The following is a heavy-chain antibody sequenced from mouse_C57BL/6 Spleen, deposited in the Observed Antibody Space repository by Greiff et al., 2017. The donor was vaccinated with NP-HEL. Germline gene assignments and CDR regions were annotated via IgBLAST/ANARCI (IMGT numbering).Heavy chain of an antibody. D-gene: IGHD1-1*01. Sequence: EVKLVESGGGLVQPGGSMKLSCAASGFTFSDAWMDWVRQSPEKGLEWVAEIRNKANNHATYYAESVKGRFTISRDDSKSSVYLQMNSLRAEDTGIYYCTRLYYYGSSYEDWYFDVWGTGTTVTVSS. CDR3: TRLYYYGSSYEDWYFDV. V-gene: IGHV6-6*01. CDR2: IRNKANNHAT. J-gene: IGHJ1*03. CDR1: GFTFSDAW.